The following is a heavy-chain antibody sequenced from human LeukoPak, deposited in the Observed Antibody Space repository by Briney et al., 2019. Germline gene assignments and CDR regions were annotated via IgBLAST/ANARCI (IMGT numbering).Heavy chain of an antibody. J-gene: IGHJ4*02. CDR3: AKLVHTNSPEVDY. V-gene: IGHV3-23*01. Sequence: GGSLRLSCAASGFTFANYAMSWVRQAPGKGLEWVSGISSGGDNTYYADSVKGRFTISRDNSKNTLYLQMNSLRAEDTAVYSCAKLVHTNSPEVDYWGQGTLVTVSS. D-gene: IGHD4-23*01. CDR2: ISSGGDNT. CDR1: GFTFANYA.